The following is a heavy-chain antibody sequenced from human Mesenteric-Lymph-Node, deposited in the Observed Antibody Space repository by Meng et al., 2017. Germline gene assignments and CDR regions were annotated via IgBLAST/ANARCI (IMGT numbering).Heavy chain of an antibody. CDR3: AKGSGYYWSDAFDI. J-gene: IGHJ3*02. CDR2: IIPMLGSP. V-gene: IGHV1-69*16. D-gene: IGHD3-22*01. CDR1: GGTFSSHS. Sequence: SVKVSCKASGGTFSSHSFSWVRQAPGQGLEWMGGIIPMLGSPNYAQKFQGRVTLTTDGSTSTAYMELTRLTSEDTAVYSCAKGSGYYWSDAFDIWGQGTMVTVSS.